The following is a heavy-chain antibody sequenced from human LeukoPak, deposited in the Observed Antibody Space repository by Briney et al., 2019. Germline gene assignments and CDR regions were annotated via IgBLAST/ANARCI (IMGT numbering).Heavy chain of an antibody. CDR3: ARDPGYSSSWYAADY. J-gene: IGHJ4*02. CDR1: GYTFTSYG. Sequence: ASVKVSCKASGYTFTSYGISWVRQAPGQGLEWMGWVSAYNGNTNYAQKLQGRVTMTTDTSTSTAYMELRSLRSDDTAVYYCARDPGYSSSWYAADYWGQGTLVTVSS. V-gene: IGHV1-18*04. CDR2: VSAYNGNT. D-gene: IGHD6-13*01.